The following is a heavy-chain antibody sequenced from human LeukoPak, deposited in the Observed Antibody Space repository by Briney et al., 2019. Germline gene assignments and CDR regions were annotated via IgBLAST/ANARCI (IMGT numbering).Heavy chain of an antibody. CDR2: INHSGST. Sequence: SETLSLTCAVYGGSFSGYYWSWIRQPPGKGLEWIGEINHSGSTNYNPSLKSRVTISVDTSKNQFSLKLSSVTAADTAVYYCARVYRYYYYDGSGYYDYWGQGTLVTVSS. CDR1: GGSFSGYY. D-gene: IGHD3-22*01. CDR3: ARVYRYYYYDGSGYYDY. V-gene: IGHV4-34*01. J-gene: IGHJ4*02.